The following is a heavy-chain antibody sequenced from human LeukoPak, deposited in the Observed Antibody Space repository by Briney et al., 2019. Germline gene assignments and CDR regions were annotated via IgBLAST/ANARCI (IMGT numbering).Heavy chain of an antibody. CDR3: ARYYYDSSGFSQTFFDY. Sequence: SVKVSCKASGGTFSSYAISWVRQATGQGLEWMGRIIPIFGIANYAQKFQGRVTITADKSTSTAYMELSSLRSEDTAVYYCARYYYDSSGFSQTFFDYWGQGTLVTVSS. J-gene: IGHJ4*02. CDR1: GGTFSSYA. D-gene: IGHD3-22*01. V-gene: IGHV1-69*04. CDR2: IIPIFGIA.